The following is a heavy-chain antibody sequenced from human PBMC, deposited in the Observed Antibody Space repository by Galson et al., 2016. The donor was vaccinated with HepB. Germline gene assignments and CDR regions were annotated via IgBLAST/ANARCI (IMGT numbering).Heavy chain of an antibody. V-gene: IGHV1-69*13. CDR3: AKGRTASGGNGNYDYYCMDV. D-gene: IGHD4-23*01. CDR1: GSTFSSYA. Sequence: SVKVSCKASGSTFSSYAISWVRQVPGQGLEWMGGIIPAFGTINYAQKFQGRVTITADESTSTANMEPSSLTSEDNAVYYCAKGRTASGGNGNYDYYCMDVWGQGTTITVSS. J-gene: IGHJ6*02. CDR2: IIPAFGTI.